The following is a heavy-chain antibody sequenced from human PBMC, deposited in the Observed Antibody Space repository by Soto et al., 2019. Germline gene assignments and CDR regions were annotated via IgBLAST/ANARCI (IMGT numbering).Heavy chain of an antibody. D-gene: IGHD5-12*01. J-gene: IGHJ6*03. CDR2: VQPLDSDT. V-gene: IGHV5-51*03. CDR3: VRFVSGYDWGLYYMDV. Sequence: VQLVQSGAEVKKPGESLKISCKGSGYFFSNYWIGWVRQMPGKGLEWMGAVQPLDSDTRDSPSLQGQGTISADNSISTAYLQWSSLRASDTAMYYCVRFVSGYDWGLYYMDVWGKGTTVTVSS. CDR1: GYFFSNYW.